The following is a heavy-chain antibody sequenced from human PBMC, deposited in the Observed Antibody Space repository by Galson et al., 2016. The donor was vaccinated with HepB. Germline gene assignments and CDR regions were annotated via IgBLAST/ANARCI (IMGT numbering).Heavy chain of an antibody. CDR3: ARLPSSSSMIDS. J-gene: IGHJ4*02. V-gene: IGHV4-39*01. CDR1: GDSISSTSYF. CDR2: IYYSGST. D-gene: IGHD6-6*01. Sequence: EPLSLTCSVSGDSISSTSYFWGWIRQPPGKGLEWIGTIYYSGSTYYNPSLKSRVTISVDTSKNQFSLKLTSVTASDTAIYYCARLPSSSSMIDSWGQGTLVTVSS.